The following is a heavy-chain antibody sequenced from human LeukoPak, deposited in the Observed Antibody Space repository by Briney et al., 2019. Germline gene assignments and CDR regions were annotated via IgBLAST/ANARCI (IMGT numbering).Heavy chain of an antibody. D-gene: IGHD7-27*01. CDR1: GGSISSYY. V-gene: IGHV4-4*07. Sequence: SETLSLTCTVSGGSISSYYWSWIRQPAGKGLEWIGRIYTSGSTNYNPSLKNRVTMSVGTSKNQFSLKLRSVTAADTAVYYCARGYNWGSPTRNFYYLDVWGKGTTVTVSS. CDR3: ARGYNWGSPTRNFYYLDV. CDR2: IYTSGST. J-gene: IGHJ6*03.